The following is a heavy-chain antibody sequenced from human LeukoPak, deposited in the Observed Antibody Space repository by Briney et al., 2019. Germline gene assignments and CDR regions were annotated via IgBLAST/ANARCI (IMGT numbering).Heavy chain of an antibody. J-gene: IGHJ4*02. Sequence: PGGSLRLSCAASGFMFSSSWMAWVRQAPGKGLEWVANIKEDGSDKNYVDSMKGRLTISRDNAKNSLYLQMNSLRAEDTAVYYCARDAAYGYDRFDYWGQGTQVTVSS. D-gene: IGHD5-18*01. CDR3: ARDAAYGYDRFDY. V-gene: IGHV3-7*01. CDR1: GFMFSSSW. CDR2: IKEDGSDK.